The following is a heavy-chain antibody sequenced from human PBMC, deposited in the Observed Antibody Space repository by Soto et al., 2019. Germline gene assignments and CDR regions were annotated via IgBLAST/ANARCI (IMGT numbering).Heavy chain of an antibody. V-gene: IGHV3-30*18. J-gene: IGHJ4*02. CDR2: ISADGSDK. Sequence: QVQLVESGGGVVQPGRSLRLSCAASGFTFSNFGMHWVRQAPGKGLEWVAAISADGSDKYFSGSVKGRFTITRDNSKNTVFLQMNSLRLENTAVYYCVKGSDVARQELDYWGQGTLVMVSS. CDR1: GFTFSNFG. CDR3: VKGSDVARQELDY. D-gene: IGHD3-3*01.